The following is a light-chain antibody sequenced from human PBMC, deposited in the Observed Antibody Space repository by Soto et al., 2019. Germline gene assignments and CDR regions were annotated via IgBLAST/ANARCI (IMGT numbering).Light chain of an antibody. J-gene: IGKJ1*01. CDR3: QHYNSYA. Sequence: DIQMTQSPSTLSASVGDRVSITCRASQRVDRYLAWYQQKPGKAPPXLIXDASRLESGVPSRFSGSGSGTEFTLTISSLQPDDFATYYCQHYNSYACGQGTKVDI. CDR2: DAS. V-gene: IGKV1-5*01. CDR1: QRVDRY.